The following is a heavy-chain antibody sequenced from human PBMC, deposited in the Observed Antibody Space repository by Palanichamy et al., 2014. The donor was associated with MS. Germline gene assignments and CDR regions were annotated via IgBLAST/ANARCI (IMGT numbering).Heavy chain of an antibody. CDR3: ARDLTPPRAITMIVVVPGWFDP. CDR2: IIPILGIA. J-gene: IGHJ5*02. CDR1: GGTFSSYA. V-gene: IGHV1-69*04. Sequence: QVQLVQSGAEVRKPGSSVKVSCKASGGTFSSYAISWVRQAPGQGLEWMGRIIPILGIANYAQKFQGRVTITADKSTSTAYMELSSLRSEDTAVYYCARDLTPPRAITMIVVVPGWFDPWGQGTLVTVSS. D-gene: IGHD3-22*01.